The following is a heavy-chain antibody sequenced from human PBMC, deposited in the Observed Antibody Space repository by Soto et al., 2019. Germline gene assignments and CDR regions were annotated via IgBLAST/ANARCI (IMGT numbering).Heavy chain of an antibody. CDR1: GFTFSSYA. CDR2: VSAGGDMT. D-gene: IGHD3-10*01. Sequence: DVHLLESGGDLVQPGGSLRLSCAASGFTFSSYAMSWVRQAPGKGLEWVSSVSAGGDMTYYSDSVKGRFTISRDNSNNALFLQMNSLRAEDTAQYYCARGERCGSGSPASVYSSGLDVWGQGTTVTVSS. CDR3: ARGERCGSGSPASVYSSGLDV. V-gene: IGHV3-23*01. J-gene: IGHJ6*02.